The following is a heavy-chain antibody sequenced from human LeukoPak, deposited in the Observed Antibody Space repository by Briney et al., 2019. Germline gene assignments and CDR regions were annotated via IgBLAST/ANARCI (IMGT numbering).Heavy chain of an antibody. V-gene: IGHV3-21*01. CDR2: ISSSSSYI. CDR3: ARDFDRGSGSYYLAPFDY. J-gene: IGHJ4*02. Sequence: PGGSLRLSCAASGFTFSSYSMNWVRQAPGKGLEWVSSISSSSSYIYYADSVKGRFTISRDNAKNSLYLQMSSLRAEDTAVYYCARDFDRGSGSYYLAPFDYWGQGTLVTVSS. D-gene: IGHD3-10*01. CDR1: GFTFSSYS.